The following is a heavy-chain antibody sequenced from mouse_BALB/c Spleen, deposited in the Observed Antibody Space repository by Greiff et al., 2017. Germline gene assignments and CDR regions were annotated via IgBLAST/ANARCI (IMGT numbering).Heavy chain of an antibody. V-gene: IGHV14-3*02. J-gene: IGHJ2*01. CDR1: GFNIKDTY. CDR2: IDPANGNT. CDR3: ARSRSVSDLDY. Sequence: VQLQQSGAELVKPGASVKLSCTASGFNIKDTYMHWVKQRPEQGLEWIGRIDPANGNTKYDPKFQGKATITADTSSNTAYLQLSSLTSEDTAVYYCARSRSVSDLDYWGQGTTLTVSS.